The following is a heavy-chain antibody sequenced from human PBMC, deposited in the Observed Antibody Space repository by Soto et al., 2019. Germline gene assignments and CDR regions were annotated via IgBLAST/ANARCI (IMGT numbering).Heavy chain of an antibody. CDR2: IKKRVDGGTT. Sequence: EVQLVESGGGLVKPGGSLGLSCVAAGFSFSDASLDWVRQAPGKGREWVGRIKKRVDGGTTEYATPVKGRFTISRDDSKNTLFLQMNSLKIEDTAVYYCVPWTGTAGGWGQGTLVTVSS. J-gene: IGHJ4*02. D-gene: IGHD2-21*02. V-gene: IGHV3-15*07. CDR1: GFSFSDAS. CDR3: VPWTGTAGG.